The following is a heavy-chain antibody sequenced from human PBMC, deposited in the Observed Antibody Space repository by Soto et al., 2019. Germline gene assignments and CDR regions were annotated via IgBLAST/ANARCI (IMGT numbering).Heavy chain of an antibody. J-gene: IGHJ4*02. CDR1: GGSISSGYYY. Sequence: PSESLSLTCTVSGGSISSGYYYWSWIRQPPEKGLEWIGYIYYSGSTYYNPSLKSRVTISVDTSKNQFSLKLSSVTAAVTAVYYCARYYDFWSGIDYWGQGTLVTVSS. D-gene: IGHD3-3*01. CDR3: ARYYDFWSGIDY. V-gene: IGHV4-30-4*01. CDR2: IYYSGST.